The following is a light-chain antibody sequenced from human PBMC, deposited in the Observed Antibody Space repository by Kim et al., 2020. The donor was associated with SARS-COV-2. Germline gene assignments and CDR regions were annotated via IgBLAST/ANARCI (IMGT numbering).Light chain of an antibody. CDR2: DVT. V-gene: IGLV2-14*03. CDR1: SSDVGGFDY. Sequence: QSALTQPASVSGSPGQSITISCTGTSSDVGGFDYVSWYQQRPGKAPKLLIYDVTHRPSGFPDRFSGSKSGNTASLTISGLQAEDEADYYCSSYTTIYSYVFGTGTKVTVL. CDR3: SSYTTIYSYV. J-gene: IGLJ1*01.